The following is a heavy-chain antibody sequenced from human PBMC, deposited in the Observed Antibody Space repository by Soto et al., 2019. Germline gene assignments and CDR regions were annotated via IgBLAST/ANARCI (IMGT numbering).Heavy chain of an antibody. D-gene: IGHD3-9*01. V-gene: IGHV3-7*01. CDR1: GFTFSSYW. CDR3: ARDSLPDILTGYYHDY. CDR2: IKQDGSEK. Sequence: GGSLRLSCAASGFTFSSYWMSWVRQAPGKGLEWVANIKQDGSEKYYVDSVKGRFTISRDNAKNSLYLQMNSLRAEDTAVYYCARDSLPDILTGYYHDYWGQGTLVTVSS. J-gene: IGHJ4*02.